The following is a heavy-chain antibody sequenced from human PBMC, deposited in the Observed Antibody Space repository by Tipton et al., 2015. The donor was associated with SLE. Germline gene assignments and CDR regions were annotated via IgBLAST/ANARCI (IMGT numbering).Heavy chain of an antibody. D-gene: IGHD1-26*01. V-gene: IGHV4-38-2*02. CDR2: IYHSGST. J-gene: IGHJ6*03. CDR3: ARDGEWELDYYYYMDV. CDR1: GYSISSGYY. Sequence: LRLSCAVSGYSISSGYYWGWIRQPPGKGLEWIGSIYHSGSTYYNPSLKSRVTISVDTSKNQFSLKLSSVTAADTAVYYCARDGEWELDYYYYMDVWGKGTTVTVSS.